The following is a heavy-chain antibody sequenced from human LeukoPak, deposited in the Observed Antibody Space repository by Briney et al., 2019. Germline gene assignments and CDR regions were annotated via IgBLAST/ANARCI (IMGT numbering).Heavy chain of an antibody. CDR1: GFTFSSFS. V-gene: IGHV3-48*01. J-gene: IGHJ4*02. Sequence: PGGSLRLSCAASGFTFSSFSMNWVRQAPGKGLEWVSYISRTSGTIYYVDSVKGRFTISRDNAKNSLYLQMNSLRAEDTAVYYCALDPYYGSGSPEYWGQGTLVTVSS. CDR3: ALDPYYGSGSPEY. CDR2: ISRTSGTI. D-gene: IGHD3-10*01.